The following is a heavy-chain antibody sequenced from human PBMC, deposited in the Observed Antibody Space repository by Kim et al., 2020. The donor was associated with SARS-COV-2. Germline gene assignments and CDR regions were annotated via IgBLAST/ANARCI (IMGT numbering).Heavy chain of an antibody. CDR3: AKDMRSSWSGYFPPSYY. D-gene: IGHD3-3*01. CDR1: GFTFDDYA. Sequence: GGSLRLSCAASGFTFDDYAMHWVRQAPGKGLEWVSGISWNSGSIGYADSVKGRFTISRDNAKNSLYLQMNSLRAEDTALDYCAKDMRSSWSGYFPPSYY. CDR2: ISWNSGSI. V-gene: IGHV3-9*01. J-gene: IGHJ6*01.